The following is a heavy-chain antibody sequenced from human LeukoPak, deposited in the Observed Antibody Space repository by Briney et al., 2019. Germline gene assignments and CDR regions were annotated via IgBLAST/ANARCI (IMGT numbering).Heavy chain of an antibody. J-gene: IGHJ4*02. CDR2: ISSSSNYI. Sequence: GGSLRLSCAASGFTLSDYSMNWVRQAPGKGLEWVSSISSSSNYIYYADSVKGRFTISRDNAKNSLHLQMNSLRAEDTAVYYCAGSGQRRCSGGTCYPYYFDYWGQGTLVTVSS. CDR3: AGSGQRRCSGGTCYPYYFDY. CDR1: GFTLSDYS. V-gene: IGHV3-21*01. D-gene: IGHD2-15*01.